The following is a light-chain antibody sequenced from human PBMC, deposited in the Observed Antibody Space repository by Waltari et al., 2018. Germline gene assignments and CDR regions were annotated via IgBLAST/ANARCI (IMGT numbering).Light chain of an antibody. J-gene: IGKJ5*01. CDR3: QQYHNWPPIT. CDR2: SAS. V-gene: IGKV3-15*01. CDR1: LSVSSD. Sequence: DIVMTQSPATLSVSPGERATLFCRASLSVSSDLAWYQQKPGQAPRLLIYSASSRATAIPARFSGSGSGTEFTLTISSLQSEDFAVYYCQQYHNWPPITFGQGTRLEIK.